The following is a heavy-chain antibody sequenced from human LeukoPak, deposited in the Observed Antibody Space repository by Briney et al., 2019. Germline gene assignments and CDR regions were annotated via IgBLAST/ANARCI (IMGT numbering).Heavy chain of an antibody. D-gene: IGHD2-21*02. CDR3: ARDKAYCGGDCYSSDY. J-gene: IGHJ4*02. V-gene: IGHV1-18*01. Sequence: ASVKVSCKASGYTFTSYGISWVRQAPGQGLEWMGWISAYNGNTNYAQKLQGRVTMTTDTSTSTAYMELSSLRSEDTAVYYCARDKAYCGGDCYSSDYWGQGTLVTVSS. CDR2: ISAYNGNT. CDR1: GYTFTSYG.